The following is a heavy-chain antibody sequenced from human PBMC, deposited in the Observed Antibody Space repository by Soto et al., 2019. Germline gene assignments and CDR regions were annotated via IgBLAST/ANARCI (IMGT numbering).Heavy chain of an antibody. J-gene: IGHJ5*02. CDR1: CGSISSGGYS. V-gene: IGHV4-30-2*01. CDR3: ASVPGDFWSGYYSWFDP. Sequence: LTCAVSCGSISSGGYSWSWIRQPPGKGLEWIGYIYHSGSTYYNPSLKSRVTISVDRTKNQFSLKLSSVTAADTAVNKXASVPGDFWSGYYSWFDPWRQGTLVTVSS. CDR2: IYHSGST. D-gene: IGHD3-3*01.